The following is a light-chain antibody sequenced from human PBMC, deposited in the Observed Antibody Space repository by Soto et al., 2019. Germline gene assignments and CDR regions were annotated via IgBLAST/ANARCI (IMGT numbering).Light chain of an antibody. V-gene: IGKV3-20*01. J-gene: IGKJ1*01. Sequence: NVLTQSPGTLSLSPGERATLSCRASQSVGNNYLAWYKQKPGQPPRLLIFDASNRATGIPDRFSGSGSGADFTLTINRLNPDDFAVFYCQQYATPPLTFGQGTKV. CDR2: DAS. CDR3: QQYATPPLT. CDR1: QSVGNNY.